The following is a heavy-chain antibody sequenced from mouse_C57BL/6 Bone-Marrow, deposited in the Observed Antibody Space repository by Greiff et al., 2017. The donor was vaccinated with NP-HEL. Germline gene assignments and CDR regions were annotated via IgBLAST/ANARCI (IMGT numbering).Heavy chain of an antibody. CDR1: GYTFTGYW. CDR2: ILPGSGST. V-gene: IGHV1-9*01. CDR3: AREDYDGSSYPCSDFDY. Sequence: VQLQESGAELMKPGASVKLSCKATGYTFTGYWIEWVKQRPGHGLEWIGEILPGSGSTNYNEKFKGKATFTADTSSNTAYMHLSSLPPAASAIYYSAREDYDGSSYPCSDFDYWGQGTTLTVSS. D-gene: IGHD1-1*01. J-gene: IGHJ2*01.